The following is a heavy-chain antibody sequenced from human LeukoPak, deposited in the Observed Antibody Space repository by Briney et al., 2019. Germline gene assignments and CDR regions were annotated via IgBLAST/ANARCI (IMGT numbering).Heavy chain of an antibody. J-gene: IGHJ4*02. CDR2: ISSSGSTI. D-gene: IGHD4-17*01. CDR3: ARDLTTVTSYYFDY. V-gene: IGHV3-48*03. CDR1: GFTFSSYE. Sequence: GGSLRLSCAASGFTFSSYEMNWVRQAPGKGLEWVSYISSSGSTIYYADSVKGRFTISRDNAKNSLYLQMNSLRAEDTAVYYCARDLTTVTSYYFDYWGQGTLVTVSS.